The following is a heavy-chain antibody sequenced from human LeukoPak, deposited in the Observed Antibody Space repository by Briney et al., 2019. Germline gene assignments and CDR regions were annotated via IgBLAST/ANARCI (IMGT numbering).Heavy chain of an antibody. CDR3: ARQEGYYGSGGDY. V-gene: IGHV5-51*01. J-gene: IGHJ4*02. Sequence: GESLKISCKGSGYSFTNYWIGWVRQMPGKGLEWMGIIYPGDSDTRYSPSFQGQVTISADKSISTAYLQWSSLKAPDTAMYYCARQEGYYGSGGDYWGQGTLVTVSS. D-gene: IGHD3-10*01. CDR2: IYPGDSDT. CDR1: GYSFTNYW.